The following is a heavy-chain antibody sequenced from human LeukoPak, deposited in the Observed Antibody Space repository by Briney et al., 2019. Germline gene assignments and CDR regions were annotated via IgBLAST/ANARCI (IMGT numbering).Heavy chain of an antibody. Sequence: GGSLRLSCAASGFTVSSNYMSWVRQAPGKGLEWVSVIYSGGSTYYADSVKGRFTISRDNSKNTLYLQMNSLRAEDTAVYYCARALAVAGYGMDVWGQGTTVTVSS. D-gene: IGHD6-19*01. V-gene: IGHV3-66*01. CDR2: IYSGGST. CDR1: GFTVSSNY. J-gene: IGHJ6*02. CDR3: ARALAVAGYGMDV.